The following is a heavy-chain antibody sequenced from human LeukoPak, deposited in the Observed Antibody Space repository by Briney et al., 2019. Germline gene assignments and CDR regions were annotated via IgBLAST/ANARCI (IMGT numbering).Heavy chain of an antibody. V-gene: IGHV1-8*01. Sequence: ASVKVSCKASGYTFTSYDINWVRQATGQGLEWMGWMSPNSGNTGYAQKFQGRVTMTRNTSISTAYMELSSLRSEDTAVYYCARGIRFLTYSWFDPWGQGTLVTVSS. D-gene: IGHD3-3*01. CDR3: ARGIRFLTYSWFDP. CDR2: MSPNSGNT. CDR1: GYTFTSYD. J-gene: IGHJ5*02.